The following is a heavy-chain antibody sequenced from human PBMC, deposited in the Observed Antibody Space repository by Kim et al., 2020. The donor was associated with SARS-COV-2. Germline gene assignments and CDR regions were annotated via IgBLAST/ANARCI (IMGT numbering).Heavy chain of an antibody. CDR3: ARNGLWYSSGWYALDY. CDR1: GGSFSGYY. Sequence: SETLSLTCAVYGGSFSGYYWSWIRQPPGKGLEWIGEINHSGSTNYNPSLKSRVTISVDTSKNQFSLKLSSVTAADTAVYYCARNGLWYSSGWYALDYWGQGTLAT. D-gene: IGHD6-19*01. V-gene: IGHV4-34*01. J-gene: IGHJ4*02. CDR2: INHSGST.